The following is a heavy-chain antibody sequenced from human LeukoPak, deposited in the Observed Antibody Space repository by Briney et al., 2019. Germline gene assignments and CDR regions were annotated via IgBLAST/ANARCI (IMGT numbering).Heavy chain of an antibody. CDR2: IIPIFGTA. CDR1: GGTFSSYA. V-gene: IGHV1-69*05. D-gene: IGHD3-9*01. Sequence: ASVKVSCKASGGTFSSYAISWVRQAPGQGLEWMGGIIPIFGTANYAQKFQGRVTITTDESTSTAYMELSSLRSEDTAVYYCARGGYDILTGYVHFDYWGQGTLVTVSS. CDR3: ARGGYDILTGYVHFDY. J-gene: IGHJ4*02.